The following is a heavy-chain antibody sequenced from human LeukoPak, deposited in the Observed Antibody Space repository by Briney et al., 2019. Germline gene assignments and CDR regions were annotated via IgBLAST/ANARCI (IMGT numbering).Heavy chain of an antibody. Sequence: ASVKVSCKASGYTFSSYYMHWVRQAPGQGLEWMGIINPSGGSTSYAQKFQGRVTMTRDTSTGTVYMELSSLRSEDTAVYYCARDSGAGSYFDYWGQGTLVTVSS. CDR3: ARDSGAGSYFDY. V-gene: IGHV1-46*01. CDR2: INPSGGST. D-gene: IGHD7-27*01. J-gene: IGHJ4*02. CDR1: GYTFSSYY.